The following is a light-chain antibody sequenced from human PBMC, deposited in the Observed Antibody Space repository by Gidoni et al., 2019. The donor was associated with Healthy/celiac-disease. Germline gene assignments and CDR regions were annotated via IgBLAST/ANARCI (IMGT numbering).Light chain of an antibody. CDR1: QSVSSY. V-gene: IGKV3-11*01. CDR2: DAS. J-gene: IGKJ4*01. Sequence: IVLTHSPASLSLSPGERATLSCRASQSVSSYLAWYQQKPGQAPRLLIYDASNRATGIPARFSGSGSGTDFTLTISSLEPEDIAVYYCQQRSNLPLTFGGGTKVEIK. CDR3: QQRSNLPLT.